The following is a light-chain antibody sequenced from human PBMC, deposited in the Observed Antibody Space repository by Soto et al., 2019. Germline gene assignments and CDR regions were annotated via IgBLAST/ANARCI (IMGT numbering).Light chain of an antibody. J-gene: IGKJ2*01. CDR1: QSVSRSY. V-gene: IGKV3-20*01. Sequence: EIVLTQSPGTLSLSPGDRATLSCRASQSVSRSYLAWYQQKRGQAPRLLIYGASSRATGIPDRFSGSGSRPDCTLTLSRLEPEDFAVYYCQQYGSSPYTFGQGTNLEIK. CDR3: QQYGSSPYT. CDR2: GAS.